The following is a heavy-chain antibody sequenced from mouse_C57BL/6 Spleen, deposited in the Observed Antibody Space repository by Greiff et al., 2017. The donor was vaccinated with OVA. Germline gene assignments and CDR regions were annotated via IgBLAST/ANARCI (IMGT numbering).Heavy chain of an antibody. J-gene: IGHJ4*01. CDR2: ISYDGSN. V-gene: IGHV3-6*01. CDR1: GYSITSGYY. D-gene: IGHD2-4*01. CDR3: ARDDYDEGYYYAMDY. Sequence: EVQLVESGPGLVKPSQSLSLTCSVTGYSITSGYYWNWIRQFPGNKLEWMGYISYDGSNNYNPSLKNRISITRDTSKNQFFLKLNSVTTEDTATYYCARDDYDEGYYYAMDYWGQGTSVTVSS.